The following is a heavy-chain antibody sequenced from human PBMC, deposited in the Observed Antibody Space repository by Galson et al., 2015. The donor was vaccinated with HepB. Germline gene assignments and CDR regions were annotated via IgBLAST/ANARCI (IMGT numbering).Heavy chain of an antibody. D-gene: IGHD1-26*01. CDR2: IIPIFGTA. J-gene: IGHJ5*02. CDR1: GGTFSSYA. Sequence: SVKVSCKASGGTFSSYAISWVRQAPGQGLEWMGGIIPIFGTANYAQKFQGRVTITADESTSTAYMELSSLRSEDTAVYYCASFSGSYGGWFDPWGQGTLVTVSS. CDR3: ASFSGSYGGWFDP. V-gene: IGHV1-69*13.